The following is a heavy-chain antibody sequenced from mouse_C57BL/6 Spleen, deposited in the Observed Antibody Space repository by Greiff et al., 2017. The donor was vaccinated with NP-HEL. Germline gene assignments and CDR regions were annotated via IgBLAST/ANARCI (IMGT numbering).Heavy chain of an antibody. Sequence: VQLQQPGAELVRPGSSVKLSCKASGYNFTSYWMHWVKQRPIQGLEWIGNIDPSDSETHYNQKFKDKATLTVDKSSSTAYMQLSSLTSEDSAVYYCARDYSKRGYAMDYWGQGTSVTVSS. CDR1: GYNFTSYW. V-gene: IGHV1-52*01. D-gene: IGHD2-5*01. J-gene: IGHJ4*01. CDR3: ARDYSKRGYAMDY. CDR2: IDPSDSET.